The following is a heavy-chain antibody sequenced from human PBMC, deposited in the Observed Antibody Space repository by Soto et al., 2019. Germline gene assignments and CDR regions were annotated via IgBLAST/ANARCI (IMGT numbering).Heavy chain of an antibody. CDR3: ARALFEGSNAGTKVLVFDY. CDR1: GGTFSSYA. J-gene: IGHJ4*02. CDR2: IIPTFGTA. V-gene: IGHV1-69*01. Sequence: QVQLVQSGAEVKKPGSSVKVSCKASGGTFSSYAITWVRQAPGQGLEWMGGIIPTFGTANYAQKFQGRVTITADESTSTAYMELSSLRSEDTAVYYCARALFEGSNAGTKVLVFDYWGQGTLVTVSS. D-gene: IGHD1-1*01.